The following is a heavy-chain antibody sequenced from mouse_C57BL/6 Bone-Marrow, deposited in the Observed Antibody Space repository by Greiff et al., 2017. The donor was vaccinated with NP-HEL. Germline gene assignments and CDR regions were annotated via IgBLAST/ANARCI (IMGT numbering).Heavy chain of an antibody. CDR1: GYTFTDYY. CDR3: ASPDYGSSPYWYFDV. V-gene: IGHV1-19*01. J-gene: IGHJ1*03. Sequence: VQLQQSGPVLVKPGASVKMSCKASGYTFTDYYMNWVKQSHGKSLEWIGVINPYNGGTSYNQKFKGKATLTVDKSSSPAYMELNSLTSEDSAVYYCASPDYGSSPYWYFDVWGTGTTVTVSS. D-gene: IGHD1-1*01. CDR2: INPYNGGT.